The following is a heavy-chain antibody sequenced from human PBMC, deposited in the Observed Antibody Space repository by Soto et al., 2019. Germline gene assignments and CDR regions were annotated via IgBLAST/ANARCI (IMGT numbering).Heavy chain of an antibody. D-gene: IGHD2-15*01. CDR3: ARDLVVVVAATTYGMDV. CDR1: GYTFTGYY. J-gene: IGHJ6*02. Sequence: GASVKVSCKASGYTFTGYYMHWVRLAPGQGLEWMGWINPNSGGTNYAQKFQGRVTMTRDTSISTAYMELSRLRSDDTAVYYCARDLVVVVAATTYGMDVWGQGTTVTVS. CDR2: INPNSGGT. V-gene: IGHV1-2*02.